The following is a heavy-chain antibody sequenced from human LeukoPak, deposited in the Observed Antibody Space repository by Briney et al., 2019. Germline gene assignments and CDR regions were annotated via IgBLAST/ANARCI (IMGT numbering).Heavy chain of an antibody. CDR3: ARTNVLRFLELILDY. D-gene: IGHD3-3*01. CDR2: IYHSGST. CDR1: GGSISSYY. J-gene: IGHJ4*02. Sequence: SETLSLTCTVSGGSISSYYWSWIRQPPGKGLEWIGYIYHSGSTYYNPSLKSRVTISVDRSKNQFSLKLSSVTAADTAVYYCARTNVLRFLELILDYWGQGTLVTVSS. V-gene: IGHV4-59*12.